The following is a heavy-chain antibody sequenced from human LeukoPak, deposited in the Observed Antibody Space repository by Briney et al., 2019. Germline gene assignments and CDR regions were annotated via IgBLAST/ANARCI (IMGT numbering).Heavy chain of an antibody. Sequence: SGPAMVKPTQTLTLTCTFSGFSLSTSGLCVSWIRQPPGKALEWLARIDWDDDKYYSKSLKTSLTISKDTSKNQLVLTITNIEPEDTATYYCARTTSSTSFNFDYWGQGTLVTVSS. CDR2: IDWDDDK. D-gene: IGHD2-2*01. V-gene: IGHV2-70*11. CDR3: ARTTSSTSFNFDY. J-gene: IGHJ4*02. CDR1: GFSLSTSGLC.